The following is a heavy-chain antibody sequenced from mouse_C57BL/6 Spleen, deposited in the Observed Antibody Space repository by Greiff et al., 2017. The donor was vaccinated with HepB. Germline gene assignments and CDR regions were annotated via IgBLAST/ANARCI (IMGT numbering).Heavy chain of an antibody. CDR3: ARWGGLRGDYYAMDY. J-gene: IGHJ4*01. Sequence: VQLQQPGAELVKPGASVKLSCKASGYTFTSYWMQWVKQRPGQGLEWIGEIDPSDSYTNYNQKFKGKATLTVDTSSSTAYMQLSSLTSEDSAVYYCARWGGLRGDYYAMDYWGQGTSVTVSS. D-gene: IGHD2-4*01. CDR2: IDPSDSYT. CDR1: GYTFTSYW. V-gene: IGHV1-50*01.